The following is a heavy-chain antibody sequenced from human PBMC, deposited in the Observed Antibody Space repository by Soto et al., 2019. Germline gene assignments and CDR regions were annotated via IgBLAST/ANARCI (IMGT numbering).Heavy chain of an antibody. V-gene: IGHV1-69*13. J-gene: IGHJ4*02. CDR2: IIPIFGTA. Sequence: SVKVSCKASGGTFSSYAISWVRQAPGQGLEWMGGIIPIFGTANYAQKFQGRVTITADESTSTAYMELSSLRSEDTAVYYCASSYCTNGVCAHFDYWGQGTLVTVSS. D-gene: IGHD2-8*01. CDR3: ASSYCTNGVCAHFDY. CDR1: GGTFSSYA.